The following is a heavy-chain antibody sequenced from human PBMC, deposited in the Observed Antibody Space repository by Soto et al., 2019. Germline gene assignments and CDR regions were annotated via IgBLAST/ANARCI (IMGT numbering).Heavy chain of an antibody. CDR1: GFNFDDYA. J-gene: IGHJ3*02. V-gene: IGHV3-9*01. D-gene: IGHD4-17*01. CDR2: ISWNSGSI. Sequence: EVQLVESGGGLVQPGRSLRLSCAASGFNFDDYAMHWVRQAPGKGLEWVSGISWNSGSIGYADSVKGRFTISRDNAKNSLYLQMNSLRAEDTALYYCAKLGYGDYVGAFDIWGQGTMVTVSS. CDR3: AKLGYGDYVGAFDI.